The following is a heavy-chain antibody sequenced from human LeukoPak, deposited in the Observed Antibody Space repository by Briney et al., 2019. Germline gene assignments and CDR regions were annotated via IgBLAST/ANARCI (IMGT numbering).Heavy chain of an antibody. J-gene: IGHJ4*02. CDR2: INPKSGDT. CDR3: GRVRYRLAETYIDY. CDR1: GYIFTGYY. Sequence: ASVKVSCKASGYIFTGYYMHWVRQAPGQGLEWMGWINPKSGDTNYAQKFQGRVTMTRDTSISTAYMDLSRLRPDDTAVYYCGRVRYRLAETYIDYWGQGTLVTVSS. V-gene: IGHV1-2*02. D-gene: IGHD3-16*01.